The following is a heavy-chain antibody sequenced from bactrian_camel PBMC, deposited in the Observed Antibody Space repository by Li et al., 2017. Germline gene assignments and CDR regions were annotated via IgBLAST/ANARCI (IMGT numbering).Heavy chain of an antibody. Sequence: HVQLVESGGGSVQAGGSLRLSCTASGYILSSSNCVGWFRQAPGKEREGVASIDSDGSISYADSVKGRFTISKDNAKNTLYLQMNSLKPEDTAMYYCAGRRGWGSGLGNPEDYTYWGQGTQVTVS. CDR3: AGRRGWGSGLGNPEDYTY. CDR1: GYILSSSN. V-gene: IGHV3S53*01. CDR2: IDSDGSI. D-gene: IGHD5*01. J-gene: IGHJ4*01.